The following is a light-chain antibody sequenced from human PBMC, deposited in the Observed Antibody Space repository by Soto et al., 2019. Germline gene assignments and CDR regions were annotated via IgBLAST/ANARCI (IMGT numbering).Light chain of an antibody. Sequence: QSALTQPPSASGSPGQSVTISCTGTSSDIGGYNYVSWYQQHPSKAPKIMIYEVSKRPSGVPDRFSGSKSGNTASLTVSGLQAEDEADYYCSSYAGSNNVLFGGGTKVTVL. J-gene: IGLJ2*01. CDR1: SSDIGGYNY. CDR2: EVS. V-gene: IGLV2-8*01. CDR3: SSYAGSNNVL.